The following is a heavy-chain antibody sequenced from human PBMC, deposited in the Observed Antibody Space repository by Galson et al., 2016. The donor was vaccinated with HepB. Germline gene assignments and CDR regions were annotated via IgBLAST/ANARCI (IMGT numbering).Heavy chain of an antibody. J-gene: IGHJ6*02. Sequence: SCKASGYTFPRYYMHWVRQAPGQGLEWMGIINPSSGSTSYAQKFQGRVTMTRDTSTSTVYMELSSLRSEDTAVYYCARGGGGSDYVPLSYYGMDVWGQGTTVTVSS. CDR3: ARGGGGSDYVPLSYYGMDV. CDR1: GYTFPRYY. V-gene: IGHV1-46*01. CDR2: INPSSGST. D-gene: IGHD3-16*01.